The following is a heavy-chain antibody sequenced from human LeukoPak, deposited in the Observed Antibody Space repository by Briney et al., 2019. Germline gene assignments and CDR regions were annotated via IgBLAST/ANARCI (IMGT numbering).Heavy chain of an antibody. V-gene: IGHV4-38-2*02. D-gene: IGHD3-3*01. CDR1: GYSISSGYY. Sequence: SETLSLTCTVSGYSISSGYYWGWIRQPPGKGLEWIGSIYHSGNTYYNPSLKSRVTISVDTSKNQCSLKLSSVTAADTAVYYRAGKNYDFWSGYYNRADYYYYMDVWGKGTTVTVSS. CDR2: IYHSGNT. J-gene: IGHJ6*03. CDR3: AGKNYDFWSGYYNRADYYYYMDV.